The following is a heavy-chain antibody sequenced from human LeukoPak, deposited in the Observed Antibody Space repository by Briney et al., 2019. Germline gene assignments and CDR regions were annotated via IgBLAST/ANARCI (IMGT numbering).Heavy chain of an antibody. CDR2: ISAYNGNI. CDR1: GYTFTNHG. J-gene: IGHJ4*02. D-gene: IGHD3-3*01. Sequence: GASVKVSCKASGYTFTNHGLSWVRQAPGQGLEWVGWISAYNGNIKYAQKFQGRVTMTTDTSTRTPYMELRSLTADDTALYYCARDLKITILGVLPWDYFDYWGQGTLVTVSS. V-gene: IGHV1-18*01. CDR3: ARDLKITILGVLPWDYFDY.